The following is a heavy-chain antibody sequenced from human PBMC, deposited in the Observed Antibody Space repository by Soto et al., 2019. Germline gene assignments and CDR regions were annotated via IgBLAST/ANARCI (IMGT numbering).Heavy chain of an antibody. CDR1: GYRFSGYW. J-gene: IGHJ3*01. Sequence: GESLKISCEASGYRFSGYWIGWVRQLPGKGLEWMGIIYPGDSDTRYSPSFQGQVTISADKSLTAAYLHWGTLKASDTAMYYCTRGAYYDSSGLVADTWGPGTLVTVSS. CDR3: TRGAYYDSSGLVADT. CDR2: IYPGDSDT. V-gene: IGHV5-51*01. D-gene: IGHD3-22*01.